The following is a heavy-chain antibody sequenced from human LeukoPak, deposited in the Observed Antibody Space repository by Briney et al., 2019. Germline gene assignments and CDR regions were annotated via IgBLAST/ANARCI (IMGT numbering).Heavy chain of an antibody. CDR2: ISWNSGSI. V-gene: IGHV3-9*01. Sequence: GGSLRLSCAASGFTFDDYAMHWVRQAPGKGLEWVSGISWNSGSIGYADSVKGRFTISRDNAKNSLYLQMNSLRAEDTALYYCAKSGKYCSSTSCYGFDAFDIWGQGTMVTVSS. J-gene: IGHJ3*02. D-gene: IGHD2-2*01. CDR1: GFTFDDYA. CDR3: AKSGKYCSSTSCYGFDAFDI.